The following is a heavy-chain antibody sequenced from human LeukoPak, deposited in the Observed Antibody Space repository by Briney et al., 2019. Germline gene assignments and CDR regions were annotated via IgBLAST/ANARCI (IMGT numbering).Heavy chain of an antibody. CDR3: TRVIQGYDILTGYYPEYFQH. D-gene: IGHD3-9*01. Sequence: GGSLRLSCAASGCIFSSYWMSWVRQAPGKGLEWVANIKQDGSEKYYVDSVKGRFTISRDNAKNSLYLQMNSLRAEDTAVYYCTRVIQGYDILTGYYPEYFQHWGQGILVTVSS. CDR2: IKQDGSEK. V-gene: IGHV3-7*01. CDR1: GCIFSSYW. J-gene: IGHJ1*01.